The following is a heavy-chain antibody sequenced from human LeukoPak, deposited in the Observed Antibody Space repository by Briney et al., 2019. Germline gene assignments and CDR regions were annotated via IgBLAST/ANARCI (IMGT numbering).Heavy chain of an antibody. CDR1: GFSFSKHW. J-gene: IGHJ4*02. D-gene: IGHD5-12*01. V-gene: IGHV3-74*01. CDR2: INQDGSST. Sequence: GGSLRLSRVASGFSFSKHWMHWVRQAPGKGLIWVSRINQDGSSTDYADSVKGRFTISRDNAKNTLFLQMSSLRAEDTALYYCTREVAATGRYYEYWGQGTLVTVSS. CDR3: TREVAATGRYYEY.